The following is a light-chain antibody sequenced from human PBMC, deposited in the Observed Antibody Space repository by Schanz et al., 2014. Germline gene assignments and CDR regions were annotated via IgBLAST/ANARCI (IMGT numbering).Light chain of an antibody. V-gene: IGLV1-47*02. J-gene: IGLJ3*02. Sequence: QSVLTQPPSASGTPGQRVTISCSGSSSNIGSNPVYWYQQLPGTAPKLLVYSYYQRPSGVPDRFSDSKSGTSASLAISGLRFEDEADYFCAAWDDSLRGPVFGGGTKLTVL. CDR1: SSNIGSNP. CDR2: SYY. CDR3: AAWDDSLRGPV.